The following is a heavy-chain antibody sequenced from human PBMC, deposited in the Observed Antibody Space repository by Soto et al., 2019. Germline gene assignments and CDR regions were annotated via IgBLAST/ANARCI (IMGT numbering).Heavy chain of an antibody. CDR2: ISSSGSTI. D-gene: IGHD1-7*01. Sequence: GGSLRLSCAASGFTFTRYSMNWVRQAPGEGLEWVSYISSSGSTIYYADSVKGRFTISRDNAKNSLYLQMNSLRAEDTAVYYCARVGGTGTGWFDPWGQGTLVTVSS. J-gene: IGHJ5*02. CDR3: ARVGGTGTGWFDP. V-gene: IGHV3-48*04. CDR1: GFTFTRYS.